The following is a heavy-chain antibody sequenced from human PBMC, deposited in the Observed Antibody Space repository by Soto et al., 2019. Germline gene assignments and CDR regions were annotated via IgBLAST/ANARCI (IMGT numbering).Heavy chain of an antibody. J-gene: IGHJ4*02. D-gene: IGHD3-3*01. CDR1: GYTFTGYY. Sequence: ASVQVSCKASGYTFTGYYMHWVRQAPGQGLEWMGWINPNSGGTNYAQKFQGRVTMTRDTSISTAYMELSRLRSDDTAVYYCARDDDDFWIGYSYYFDCWGQGTLVTVSS. CDR2: INPNSGGT. V-gene: IGHV1-2*02. CDR3: ARDDDDFWIGYSYYFDC.